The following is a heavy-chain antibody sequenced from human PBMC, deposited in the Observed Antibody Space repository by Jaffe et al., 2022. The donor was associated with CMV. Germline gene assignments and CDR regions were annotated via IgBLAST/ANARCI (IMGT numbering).Heavy chain of an antibody. J-gene: IGHJ6*03. CDR1: GFTFSSYG. Sequence: QVQLVESGGGVVQPGRSLRLSCAASGFTFSSYGMHWVRQAPGKGLEWVAVIWYDGSNKYYADSVKGRFTISRDNSKNTLYLQMNSLRAEDTAVYYCARGPDIVGATLYYYYYMDVWGKGTTVTVSS. CDR2: IWYDGSNK. D-gene: IGHD1-26*01. CDR3: ARGPDIVGATLYYYYYMDV. V-gene: IGHV3-33*08.